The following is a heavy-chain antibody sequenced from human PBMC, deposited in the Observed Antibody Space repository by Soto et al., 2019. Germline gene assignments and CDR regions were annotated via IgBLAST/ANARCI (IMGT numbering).Heavy chain of an antibody. CDR1: GYTFTSYA. J-gene: IGHJ4*02. V-gene: IGHV1-3*01. CDR2: INAGNGNT. Sequence: GASVKVSCKASGYTFTSYAIHWVRQAPGQRLEWMGWINAGNGNTEYSQTFQGRVTITRDTSASTAYMELSSLRSEDTAVYYCARTDCSGAGCNSHLGGYWGQGTLVTVSS. CDR3: ARTDCSGAGCNSHLGGY. D-gene: IGHD2-15*01.